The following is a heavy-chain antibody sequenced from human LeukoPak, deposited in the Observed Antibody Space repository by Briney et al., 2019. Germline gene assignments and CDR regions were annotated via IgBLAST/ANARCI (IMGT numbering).Heavy chain of an antibody. Sequence: GASVKVSCKASGGTFSSYAISWVRQAPGQGLEWMGRIIPILDIANYAQKFQGRVTITADESTSTAYMEPNSLRSEDTAVYYCARCSITIFGLFDYWGQGTLVTVSS. CDR3: ARCSITIFGLFDY. CDR2: IIPILDIA. V-gene: IGHV1-69*04. J-gene: IGHJ4*02. CDR1: GGTFSSYA. D-gene: IGHD3-10*02.